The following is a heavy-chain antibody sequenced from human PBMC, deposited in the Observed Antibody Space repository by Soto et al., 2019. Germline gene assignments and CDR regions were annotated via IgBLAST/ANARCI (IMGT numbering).Heavy chain of an antibody. J-gene: IGHJ3*02. CDR1: GGASSSYA. CDR2: IIPIFGTA. Sequence: VQVPCKASGGASSSYAIIYVRPAPGQGLEWMGGIIPIFGTANYAQKFQGRVTITADESTSTAYMELSSLRSEDTAVYYCARSLSWEDAFDIWGQGTMVTGSS. D-gene: IGHD1-26*01. V-gene: IGHV1-69*13. CDR3: ARSLSWEDAFDI.